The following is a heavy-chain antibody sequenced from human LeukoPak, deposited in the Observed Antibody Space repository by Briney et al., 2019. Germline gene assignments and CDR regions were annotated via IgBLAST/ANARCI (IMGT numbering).Heavy chain of an antibody. J-gene: IGHJ4*02. V-gene: IGHV4-59*02. Sequence: SETLSLTCTVSGGSVSSYYWSWIRQTPEKGLEWIGYMSYSGRTDCGPSLKSRVTMSVDTSKNQFSLKMSYVTAADTGVYYCARGYCRDDICQVFPYWGQGTLVTVSS. CDR2: MSYSGRT. CDR1: GGSVSSYY. CDR3: ARGYCRDDICQVFPY. D-gene: IGHD2-21*02.